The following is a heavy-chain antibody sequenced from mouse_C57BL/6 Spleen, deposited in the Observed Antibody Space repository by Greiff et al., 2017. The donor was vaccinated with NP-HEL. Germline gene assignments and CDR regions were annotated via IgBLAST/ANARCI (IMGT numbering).Heavy chain of an antibody. CDR3: ARGYYYGSSSFDY. J-gene: IGHJ4*01. Sequence: EVKLMESEGGLVQPGSSMKLSCTASGFTFSDYYMAWVRQVPEKGLEWVANINYDGSSTYYLDSLKSRFIISRDNAKNILYLQMSSLKSEDTATYYCARGYYYGSSSFDYWGQGTSVTVSS. CDR2: INYDGSST. V-gene: IGHV5-16*01. D-gene: IGHD1-1*01. CDR1: GFTFSDYY.